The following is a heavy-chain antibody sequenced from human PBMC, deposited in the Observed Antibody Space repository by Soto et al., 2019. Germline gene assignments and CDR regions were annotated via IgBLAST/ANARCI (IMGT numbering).Heavy chain of an antibody. V-gene: IGHV3-64D*08. CDR1: GFTFSSYA. Sequence: GGSLRLSCSASGFTFSSYAMHWVRQAPGKGLEYVSAISSNGGSTYYADSVKGRFTISRDNSKNTLYLQMSSLRAEDTAVYYCVKDATISYYDCVPTHFDYWGQGTLVTVSS. CDR3: VKDATISYYDCVPTHFDY. J-gene: IGHJ4*02. D-gene: IGHD3-16*01. CDR2: ISSNGGST.